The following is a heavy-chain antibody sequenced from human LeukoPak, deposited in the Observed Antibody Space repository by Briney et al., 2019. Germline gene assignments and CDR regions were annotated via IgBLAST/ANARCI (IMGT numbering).Heavy chain of an antibody. CDR3: ARGRIGYFDY. CDR1: GYSISSGYY. Sequence: SETLSLTCTVSGYSISSGYYWGWIRQPPGKGLEWIGSIHHSGSTYYNPSLKSRVTISVDTSKNQFSLKLSSVTAADTAVYYCARGRIGYFDYWGQGTLVTVSS. CDR2: IHHSGST. V-gene: IGHV4-38-2*02. J-gene: IGHJ4*02. D-gene: IGHD2/OR15-2a*01.